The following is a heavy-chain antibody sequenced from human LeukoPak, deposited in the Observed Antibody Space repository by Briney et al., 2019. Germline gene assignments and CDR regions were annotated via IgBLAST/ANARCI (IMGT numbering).Heavy chain of an antibody. Sequence: PGGSLRLSCAASGFTFSSYAMSWVRQASGKGLEWVSVISGSGGSTYYADSVKGRFTISRDNSKNTLYLQMNSLRAEDTAVYYCASDIVGATGFDYWGQGTLVTVSS. J-gene: IGHJ4*02. CDR1: GFTFSSYA. D-gene: IGHD1-26*01. V-gene: IGHV3-23*01. CDR3: ASDIVGATGFDY. CDR2: ISGSGGST.